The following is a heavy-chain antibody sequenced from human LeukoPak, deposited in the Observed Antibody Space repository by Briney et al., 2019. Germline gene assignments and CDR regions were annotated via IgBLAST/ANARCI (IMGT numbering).Heavy chain of an antibody. V-gene: IGHV4-59*01. CDR1: GGSISSYY. D-gene: IGHD2-15*01. CDR3: ARDSLVAATLFYAFDI. CDR2: IYYSGST. J-gene: IGHJ3*02. Sequence: SETLSLTCTVSGGSISSYYWSWIRQPPGKGLERIGHIYYSGSTNYNPSLKSRVTISVDTSKNQFSLKLSSVTAADTAVYYCARDSLVAATLFYAFDIWGQGTMVTVSS.